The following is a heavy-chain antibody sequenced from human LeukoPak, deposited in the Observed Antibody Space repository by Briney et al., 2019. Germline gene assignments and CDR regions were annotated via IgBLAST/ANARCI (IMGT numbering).Heavy chain of an antibody. V-gene: IGHV4-34*01. J-gene: IGHJ6*02. CDR3: ARGGHRRITIFRVAPPPLYYGMDV. D-gene: IGHD3-3*01. CDR2: INHSGST. CDR1: GGSFSGYY. Sequence: ASETLSLTCAVYGGSFSGYYWSWIRQPPGKGLEWIGEINHSGSTNYNPSLKSRVTISVDTSKNQFSLKLSSVTAADTAVYYCARGGHRRITIFRVAPPPLYYGMDVWGQGTTVTVSS.